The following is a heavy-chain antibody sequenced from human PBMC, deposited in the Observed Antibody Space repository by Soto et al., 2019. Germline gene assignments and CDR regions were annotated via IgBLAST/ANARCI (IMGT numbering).Heavy chain of an antibody. CDR1: GYTFTNYA. CDR3: ARELPPSDFDY. V-gene: IGHV1-3*01. J-gene: IGHJ4*02. D-gene: IGHD3-10*01. Sequence: ASVKVSCKASGYTFTNYAMHWVRQAPGQRLEWMGWINAGNGNTKYSQKFQGRVTITRDTSASTAYMELSSLRSEDTAVYYCARELPPSDFDYWGQGTLVTVSS. CDR2: INAGNGNT.